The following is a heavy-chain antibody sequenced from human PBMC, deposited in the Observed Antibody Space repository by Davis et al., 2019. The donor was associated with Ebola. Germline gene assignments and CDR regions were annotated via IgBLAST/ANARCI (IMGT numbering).Heavy chain of an antibody. Sequence: PGGSLRLSCAASGFTFSSYGMHWVRQAPGKGLEWVAVIWYDGSNKYYADSVKGRFTISRDNSKNTLYLQMNSLRAEDTAVYYCARDVLPYYYFDYWGQGTLVTVSS. CDR2: IWYDGSNK. CDR3: ARDVLPYYYFDY. D-gene: IGHD2-15*01. J-gene: IGHJ4*02. V-gene: IGHV3-33*01. CDR1: GFTFSSYG.